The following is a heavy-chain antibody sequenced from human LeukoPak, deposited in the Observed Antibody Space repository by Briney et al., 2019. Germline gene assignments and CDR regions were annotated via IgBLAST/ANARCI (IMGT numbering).Heavy chain of an antibody. CDR3: ASKTSSGYYYFDY. J-gene: IGHJ4*02. D-gene: IGHD3-22*01. CDR1: GGSISSGDYY. V-gene: IGHV4-30-4*01. CDR2: IYDSGST. Sequence: SQTLSLTCTVSGGSISSGDYYWSWIRQPPGKGLEWIVYIYDSGSTYYNPSLKSRFTISVNTSKNQFSLKLSSVTAADTAVYYCASKTSSGYYYFDYWGQGTLVTVSS.